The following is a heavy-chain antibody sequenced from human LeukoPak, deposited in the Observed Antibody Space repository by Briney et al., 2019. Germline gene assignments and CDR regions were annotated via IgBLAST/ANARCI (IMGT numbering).Heavy chain of an antibody. J-gene: IGHJ3*02. CDR1: GYTFTGYY. D-gene: IGHD2-21*02. V-gene: IGHV1-2*02. CDR2: INPNSGGT. CDR3: ARPLTGVYCGGDCYSGAFDI. Sequence: GASVKVSCKASGYTFTGYYMHWVRQAPGQGLEWMGWINPNSGGTNYAQKFQGRFTMTRDTSISTAYMELSRLRSDDTAVYYCARPLTGVYCGGDCYSGAFDIWGQGTMVTVSS.